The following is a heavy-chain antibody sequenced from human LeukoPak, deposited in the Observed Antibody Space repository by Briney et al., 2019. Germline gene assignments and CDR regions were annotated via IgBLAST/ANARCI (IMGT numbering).Heavy chain of an antibody. J-gene: IGHJ3*02. D-gene: IGHD3-22*01. Sequence: PGGSLRLSCAASGFTFSGSAMHWVRQASGKGLEWVSVVYTDGNIYYADSVRGRFTISKDKSKNTVDLLPNNMRAEDTAVYYCARDANYYDSSGYGSSEAFDIWGQGTMVTVSS. CDR2: VYTDGNI. V-gene: IGHV3-53*05. CDR1: GFTFSGSA. CDR3: ARDANYYDSSGYGSSEAFDI.